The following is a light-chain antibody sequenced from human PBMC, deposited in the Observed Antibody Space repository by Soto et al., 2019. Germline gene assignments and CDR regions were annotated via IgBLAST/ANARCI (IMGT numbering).Light chain of an antibody. CDR3: AGWDDSQGAPHV. J-gene: IGLJ1*01. CDR2: STN. Sequence: QSVLTQPPSASGTPGQRVTISCSGSSSNIGSKTVNWYQKLPGTAPKLLIYSTNQRPSGVPDRFSGSKSGTSASLAISGLQSEDEDDYYCAGWDDSQGAPHVFGTGTKLTVL. V-gene: IGLV1-44*01. CDR1: SSNIGSKT.